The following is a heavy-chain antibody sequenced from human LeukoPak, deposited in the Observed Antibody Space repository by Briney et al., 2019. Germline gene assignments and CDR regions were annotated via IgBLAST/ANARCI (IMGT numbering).Heavy chain of an antibody. Sequence: SETLSLTCAVSGYSISSSNWWGWIRQPPGKGLEWIGYIYYSGTTNYNPSLKSRVTISVDTSKNQFSLKLSSVTAADTAVYYCARGVYIAAAQYAYWGQGTLVTVSS. J-gene: IGHJ4*02. CDR3: ARGVYIAAAQYAY. CDR2: IYYSGTT. CDR1: GYSISSSNW. D-gene: IGHD6-13*01. V-gene: IGHV4-28*03.